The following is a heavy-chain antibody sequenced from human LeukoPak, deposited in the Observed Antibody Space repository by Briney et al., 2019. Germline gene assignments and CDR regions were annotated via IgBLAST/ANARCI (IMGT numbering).Heavy chain of an antibody. CDR1: GGSFSGYY. D-gene: IGHD3-10*01. CDR2: INHSGST. CDR3: ARASMVRGVSL. V-gene: IGHV4-34*01. J-gene: IGHJ4*02. Sequence: SETLSLTCAVYGGSFSGYYWSWIRQPPGKGLGWIGEINHSGSTNYNPSLKSRVTISVDTSKNQFSLKLSSVTAADTAVYYCARASMVRGVSLWGQGTLVTVSS.